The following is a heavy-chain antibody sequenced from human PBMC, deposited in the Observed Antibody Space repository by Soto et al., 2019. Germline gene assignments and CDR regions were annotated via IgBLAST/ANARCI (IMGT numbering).Heavy chain of an antibody. Sequence: SLELSCAACGFTVWSSAVHGACKAPGKGLEWVSIISYDRNNKYYTDSVKGRFTISRDNSKNTVFLEMNSLRPEDTAVYYCARGGGHCSRYCHGLDYWGQGTLVTLSS. V-gene: IGHV3-30-3*01. CDR2: ISYDRNNK. J-gene: IGHJ4*02. CDR3: ARGGGHCSRYCHGLDY. D-gene: IGHD2-15*01. CDR1: GFTVWSSA.